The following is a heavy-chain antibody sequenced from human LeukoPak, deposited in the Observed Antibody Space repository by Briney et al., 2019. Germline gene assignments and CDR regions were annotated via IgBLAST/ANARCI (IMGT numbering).Heavy chain of an antibody. V-gene: IGHV4-39*07. CDR2: IYYSGST. CDR3: AREREGPYGYLDY. CDR1: GGSISSSSYY. D-gene: IGHD4-17*01. Sequence: SETLSLTCTVSGGSISSSSYYWGWIRQPPRTGLEWIGSIYYSGSTYYNPSLKSRVTIPVDTSKNQFSLKLSSVTAADTAVYYCAREREGPYGYLDYWGQGILVTVSS. J-gene: IGHJ4*02.